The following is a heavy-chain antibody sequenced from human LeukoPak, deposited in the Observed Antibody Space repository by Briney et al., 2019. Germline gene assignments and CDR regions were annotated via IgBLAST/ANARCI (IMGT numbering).Heavy chain of an antibody. CDR2: ISYDGSNK. CDR3: ARSTFIAAAAHFDY. J-gene: IGHJ4*02. V-gene: IGHV3-30-3*01. D-gene: IGHD6-25*01. Sequence: PGGSLRRSCAASGFTFSSYAMHWVRQAPGKGLEWVAVISYDGSNKYYADSVKGRFTMSRDNSKNTLYLHMNSPRDEDTAVYYCARSTFIAAAAHFDYWVQGTLVSVSS. CDR1: GFTFSSYA.